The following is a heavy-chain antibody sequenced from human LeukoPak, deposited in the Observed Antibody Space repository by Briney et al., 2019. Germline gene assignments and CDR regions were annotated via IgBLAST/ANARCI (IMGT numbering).Heavy chain of an antibody. CDR2: IRSKANSYAT. CDR3: TSLYSGSYYNAFDI. D-gene: IGHD1-26*01. V-gene: IGHV3-73*01. J-gene: IGHJ3*02. Sequence: GRSLRLSCAASGFTFSGSAMHWVRQASGKGLEWVGRIRSKANSYATAYAASVKGRFTISRDDSKNTAYLQMNSLKTEDTAVYYCTSLYSGSYYNAFDIWGQGTMVTVSS. CDR1: GFTFSGSA.